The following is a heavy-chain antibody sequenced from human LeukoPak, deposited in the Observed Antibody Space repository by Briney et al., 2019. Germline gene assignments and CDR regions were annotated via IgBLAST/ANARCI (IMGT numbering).Heavy chain of an antibody. CDR1: GYTFTGYY. CDR3: AREGGDPLDYYYGMDV. V-gene: IGHV1-2*02. CDR2: INPNSGGT. D-gene: IGHD4-17*01. J-gene: IGHJ6*02. Sequence: EASVKVSCKASGYTFTGYYMHWVRQAPGQRLEWMGWINPNSGGTNYAQKFQGRVTMTRDTSISTAYMELSRLRSDDTAVYYCAREGGDPLDYYYGMDVWGQGTTVTVSS.